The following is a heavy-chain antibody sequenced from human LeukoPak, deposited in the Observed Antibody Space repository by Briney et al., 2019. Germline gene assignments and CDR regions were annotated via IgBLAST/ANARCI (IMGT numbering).Heavy chain of an antibody. CDR3: ASVLGELSFDY. J-gene: IGHJ4*02. CDR1: GYTFTSYG. V-gene: IGHV1-2*02. Sequence: GASVKVSCKASGYTFTSYGISWVRQAPGQGLEWMGWINPNSGGTNYAQKFQGRVTMTRDTSISTAYMELSRLRSDDTAVCYCASVLGELSFDYWGQGTLVTVSS. CDR2: INPNSGGT. D-gene: IGHD3-16*02.